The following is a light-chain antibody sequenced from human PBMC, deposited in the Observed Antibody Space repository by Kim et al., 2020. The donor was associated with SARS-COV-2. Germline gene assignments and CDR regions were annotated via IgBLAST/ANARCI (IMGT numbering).Light chain of an antibody. CDR1: SGAVVDSNY. V-gene: IGLV2-14*03. CDR3: SAYISTRILVI. CDR2: DAT. J-gene: IGLJ2*01. Sequence: QSITITCIGTSGAVVDSNYVSSYQPHPGKAPQLMIYDATYRPSGVSNRCTVSTSGNTASLTISGLQAQDEADSACSAYISTRILVIFGGGTQPTVL.